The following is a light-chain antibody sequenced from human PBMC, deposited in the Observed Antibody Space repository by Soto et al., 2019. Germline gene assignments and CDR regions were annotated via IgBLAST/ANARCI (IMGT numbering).Light chain of an antibody. CDR2: GDN. V-gene: IGLV1-40*01. Sequence: QSVLTQPPSVSGAPGQRVTISCTESSSNNGTDYDVHWYQHLPGTAPKLLIYGDNNRPSGVPDRFSGSKSGTSASLAITRLQAEDEADYYCQSYDISLHNYVFGTGTKVTVL. CDR1: SSNNGTDYD. CDR3: QSYDISLHNYV. J-gene: IGLJ1*01.